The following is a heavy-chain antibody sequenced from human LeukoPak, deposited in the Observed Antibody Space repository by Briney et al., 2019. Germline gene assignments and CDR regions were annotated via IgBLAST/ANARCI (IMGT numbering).Heavy chain of an antibody. CDR3: ARLVIP. CDR1: GGSISSSSYY. CDR2: IYYSGST. J-gene: IGHJ4*02. D-gene: IGHD3-9*01. V-gene: IGHV4-39*07. Sequence: SETQSLTYTVSGGSISSSSYYWGWIRQPPGKGLEWIGSIYYSGSTYYNPSLKSRVTISVDTSKNQFSLKLSSVTAADTAVYYCARLVIPWGQGILVTVSS.